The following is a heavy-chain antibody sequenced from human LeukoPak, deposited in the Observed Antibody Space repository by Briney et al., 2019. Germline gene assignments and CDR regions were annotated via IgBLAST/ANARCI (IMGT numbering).Heavy chain of an antibody. CDR2: IYSGGST. V-gene: IGHV3-66*01. Sequence: PGGSLRLSCAASGFTVSSNYMSWVRQAPGKGLEWVSVIYSGGSTYYADSVKGRFTISRDNSKNTLYVQMNSLGAEDTAVYHCARDRLERVVAGTVDCWGQGTLVTVSS. D-gene: IGHD6-19*01. CDR1: GFTVSSNY. CDR3: ARDRLERVVAGTVDC. J-gene: IGHJ4*02.